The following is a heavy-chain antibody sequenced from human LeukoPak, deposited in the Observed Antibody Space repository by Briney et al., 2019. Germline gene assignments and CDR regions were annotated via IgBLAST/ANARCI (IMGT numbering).Heavy chain of an antibody. CDR2: MNPGSGDT. Sequence: GASVKVSCKASGYTFSNFDVNWVRQAPGQGLEWTAWMNPGSGDTGYEGKFQARLTMSSNTSITTASMELSSLTSEDTAVYYCARSRRGYYMDVWGKGTTVIVSS. V-gene: IGHV1-8*02. J-gene: IGHJ6*03. CDR3: ARSRRGYYMDV. CDR1: GYTFSNFD.